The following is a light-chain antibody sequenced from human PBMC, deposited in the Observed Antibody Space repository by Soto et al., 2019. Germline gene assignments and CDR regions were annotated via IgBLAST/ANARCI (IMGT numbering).Light chain of an antibody. CDR2: DVS. CDR1: SSDVGAYNY. J-gene: IGLJ1*01. CDR3: SSYTSSNTYV. V-gene: IGLV2-14*03. Sequence: QSALTQPASVSGSPGQSITISCTGTSSDVGAYNYVSWYQQHPGKAPKLMIYDVSNRPSGVSNRFSGSKSGNTASLTISGLQAEDEAAYYCSSYTSSNTYVFGTGTKVTVL.